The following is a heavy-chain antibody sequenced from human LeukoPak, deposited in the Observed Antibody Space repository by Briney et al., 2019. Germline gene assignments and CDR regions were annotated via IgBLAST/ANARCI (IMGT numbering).Heavy chain of an antibody. CDR1: GYTYSSYG. J-gene: IGHJ3*02. V-gene: IGHV1-18*01. CDR2: ITPYNANT. Sequence: ASVKVSCKTSGYTYSSYGIGWVRQAPGQRPEYVGWITPYNANTNLAQKFQGRVTMTADTSTSTAYMELWSLRPDDTAVYYCAGLGDSSGYNDAFDIWGQGTMVTVSS. D-gene: IGHD3-22*01. CDR3: AGLGDSSGYNDAFDI.